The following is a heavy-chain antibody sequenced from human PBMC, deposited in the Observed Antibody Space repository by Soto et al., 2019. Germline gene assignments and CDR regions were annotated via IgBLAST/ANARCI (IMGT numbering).Heavy chain of an antibody. CDR2: IYYAGST. D-gene: IGHD4-17*01. J-gene: IGHJ4*02. CDR1: GGSMISYY. Sequence: PSETLSLTCTVSGGSMISYYWSWIRQPPGRGLEWIGFIYYAGSTNYNPSFNSRVTISVDTSKNQFSLKLSSVTAADTAVYYCARRYGPGFDYWGQGTLVTVSS. V-gene: IGHV4-59*08. CDR3: ARRYGPGFDY.